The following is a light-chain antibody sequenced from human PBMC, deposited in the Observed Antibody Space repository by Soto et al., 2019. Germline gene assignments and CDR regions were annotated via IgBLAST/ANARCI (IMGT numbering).Light chain of an antibody. Sequence: QSVLTQPASVSGSPGQSITISCTGTRSDVGSYNLVSWYQQYPGKAPQLMIYEASKRPSGVSDRFSGSKSGNTASLTISGLQAEDEGDYYCCSYGGLTTPVLFGGGTKLTVL. CDR1: RSDVGSYNL. J-gene: IGLJ2*01. V-gene: IGLV2-23*01. CDR3: CSYGGLTTPVL. CDR2: EAS.